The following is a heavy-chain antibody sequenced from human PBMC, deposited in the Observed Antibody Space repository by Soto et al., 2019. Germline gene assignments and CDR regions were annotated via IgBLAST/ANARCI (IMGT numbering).Heavy chain of an antibody. D-gene: IGHD6-13*01. CDR2: IYPGDSDT. Sequence: PGESLKISCKGSGYSFTSYWIGWVRQMPGKGLEWMGIIYPGDSDTRYSPSFQGQVTISADKSISTAYLQWSSLKASDTAMYYCARPRSSSRNYYRLAVWGQGTTVTVSS. CDR3: ARPRSSSRNYYRLAV. V-gene: IGHV5-51*01. J-gene: IGHJ6*02. CDR1: GYSFTSYW.